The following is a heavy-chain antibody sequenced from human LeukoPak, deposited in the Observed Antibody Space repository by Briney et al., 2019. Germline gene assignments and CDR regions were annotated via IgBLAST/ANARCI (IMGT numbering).Heavy chain of an antibody. V-gene: IGHV3-48*02. CDR3: ARNGWKSLDY. J-gene: IGHJ4*02. D-gene: IGHD1-1*01. CDR1: GLTFSSYS. CDR2: ISGNSSTI. Sequence: GGSLTLSCPASGLTFSSYSLNWVRQDPGKGLEGVSYISGNSSTIYYADSVKGRFTISRDNAKNSLYLQMNSLRDEDTAVYYCARNGWKSLDYWGQGTLVTVSS.